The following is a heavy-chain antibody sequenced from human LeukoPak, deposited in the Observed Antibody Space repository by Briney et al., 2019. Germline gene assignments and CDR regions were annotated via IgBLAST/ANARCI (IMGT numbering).Heavy chain of an antibody. CDR2: ISGSGGST. CDR3: VSAPRDVPRQPFDY. D-gene: IGHD3-10*02. Sequence: QPGGSLRLSCAASGFTFSNYAMTWVRQAPGKGLEWFSGISGSGGSTYYADSVKGRFTISRDNSKNTLSLQMTSLRAEDTAIYHCVSAPRDVPRQPFDYWGQGILVTVSS. J-gene: IGHJ4*02. CDR1: GFTFSNYA. V-gene: IGHV3-23*01.